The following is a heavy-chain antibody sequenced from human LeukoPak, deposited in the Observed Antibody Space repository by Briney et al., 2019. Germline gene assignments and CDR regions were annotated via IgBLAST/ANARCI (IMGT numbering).Heavy chain of an antibody. J-gene: IGHJ5*02. CDR1: GGSISSSSYY. Sequence: SETLSLTCTVSGGSISSSSYYWGWIRQPPGKGLEWIGSIYYSGSTYYNPSLKSRVTISVDTSKNQFSLKLSSVTAADTAVYYCARVRQQSWFDPWGQGTLVTVSS. CDR3: ARVRQQSWFDP. V-gene: IGHV4-39*07. D-gene: IGHD6-13*01. CDR2: IYYSGST.